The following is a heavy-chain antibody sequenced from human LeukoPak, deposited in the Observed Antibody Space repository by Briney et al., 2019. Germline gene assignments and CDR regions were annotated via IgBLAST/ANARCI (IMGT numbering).Heavy chain of an antibody. Sequence: PGGSLRLSCAASGFTFSSYDMSWVRQAPGKGLEWVSAISGSGGSTYYADSVKGRFTISRDNSKNTLYLQMNSLRAEDTAVYYLAKDTELYYVDWFDPCGQGTLVTVSS. CDR2: ISGSGGST. CDR3: AKDTELYYVDWFDP. V-gene: IGHV3-23*01. CDR1: GFTFSSYD. D-gene: IGHD2-8*01. J-gene: IGHJ5*02.